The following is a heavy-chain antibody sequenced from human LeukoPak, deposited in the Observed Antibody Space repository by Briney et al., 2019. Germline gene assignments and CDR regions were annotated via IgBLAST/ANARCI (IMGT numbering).Heavy chain of an antibody. CDR3: AELGITMIGGV. CDR1: GFTFSNYW. Sequence: QPGGSLRLSCEASGFTFSNYWMSWVRQASGKGLEWVANIKQDGSEKYYVDSVKGRFIISRDNAKNSLYLQMNSLRAEDTAVYYCAELGITMIGGVWGKGTTVTISS. CDR2: IKQDGSEK. V-gene: IGHV3-7*01. D-gene: IGHD3-10*02. J-gene: IGHJ6*04.